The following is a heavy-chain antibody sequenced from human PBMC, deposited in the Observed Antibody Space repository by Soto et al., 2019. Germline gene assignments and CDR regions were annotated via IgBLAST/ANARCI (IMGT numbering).Heavy chain of an antibody. CDR2: ISWNSGSI. CDR3: AKCIAAVRSDVFDI. CDR1: GLTFDDYA. Sequence: GGSLRLSCAASGLTFDDYAMHWVRQAPGKGMERVSGISWNSGSIGYADSVKGRFTISRDNAKNTLYLEMKSLRAEVTFVYFCAKCIAAVRSDVFDICGQGTMVTV. J-gene: IGHJ3*02. D-gene: IGHD6-13*01. V-gene: IGHV3-9*01.